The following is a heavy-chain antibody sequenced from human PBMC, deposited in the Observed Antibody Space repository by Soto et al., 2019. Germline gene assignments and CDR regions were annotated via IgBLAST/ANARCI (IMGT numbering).Heavy chain of an antibody. CDR1: GFTFSSYA. J-gene: IGHJ4*02. CDR2: ISSNGGRT. Sequence: GGSLRLSCAASGFTFSSYAMHWVRQAPGKGLEYVSAISSNGGRTYYANSVKGRFTISRDNSKNTLYLQMGSLRAEDMAAYYCARGGPPYYDILTGYPFDYWGQGTLVTVSS. CDR3: ARGGPPYYDILTGYPFDY. D-gene: IGHD3-9*01. V-gene: IGHV3-64*01.